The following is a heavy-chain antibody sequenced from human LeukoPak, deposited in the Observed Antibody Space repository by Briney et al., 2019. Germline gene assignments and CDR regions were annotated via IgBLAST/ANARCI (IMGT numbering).Heavy chain of an antibody. CDR3: ARDSSSWYEVGVPYYYYYYYMDV. Sequence: GGSLRLSCAASGFTLSSYIMNWVRQAPGKGLEWVSSISGSSSYVYYADSVKGRFTISRDNAKNSLYLQMNSLRAEDTAVYYCARDSSSWYEVGVPYYYYYYYMDVWGKGTTVTISS. D-gene: IGHD6-13*01. V-gene: IGHV3-21*01. CDR2: ISGSSSYV. CDR1: GFTLSSYI. J-gene: IGHJ6*03.